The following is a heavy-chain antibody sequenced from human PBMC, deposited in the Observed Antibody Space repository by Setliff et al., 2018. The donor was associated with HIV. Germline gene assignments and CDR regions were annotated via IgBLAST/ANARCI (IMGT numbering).Heavy chain of an antibody. CDR3: VREWAGYPLNWFDP. V-gene: IGHV3-23*01. D-gene: IGHD5-12*01. Sequence: GGSLRLSCAASGFTFSTYWMSWVRQAPGKGPEWVSAISESGGSTYYADSMKGRFTISRDNSKNTLYLQINTLTAEDSAVYYCVREWAGYPLNWFDPWGQGTLVTVSS. J-gene: IGHJ5*02. CDR1: GFTFSTYW. CDR2: ISESGGST.